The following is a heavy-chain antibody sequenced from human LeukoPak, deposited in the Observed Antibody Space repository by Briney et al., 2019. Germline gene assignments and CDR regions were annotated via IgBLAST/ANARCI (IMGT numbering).Heavy chain of an antibody. J-gene: IGHJ4*02. Sequence: GGSLRLPCVASGFTFSNYWMQWVRQTPKKGLVWLSRISKDGSSTVYADSVKGRFTISRDNAKNTLYLQMNSLRDEDTAVYYCAASALTFSSGWFVYWGQGSLVTVSS. CDR1: GFTFSNYW. CDR3: AASALTFSSGWFVY. V-gene: IGHV3-74*01. D-gene: IGHD6-19*01. CDR2: ISKDGSST.